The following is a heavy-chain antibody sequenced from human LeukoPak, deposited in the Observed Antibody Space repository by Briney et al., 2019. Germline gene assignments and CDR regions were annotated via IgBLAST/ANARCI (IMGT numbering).Heavy chain of an antibody. CDR3: GRSPGTTGGDFAY. J-gene: IGHJ4*02. V-gene: IGHV1-18*01. D-gene: IGHD1-7*01. CDR1: GYTFTNYG. Sequence: GASVKVSCKASGYTFTNYGISWVRQAPGQGLEWMGWISAYNGNTHYAQKLQGRVTLTTDTSTSTAYMELRSLRFDDTGVYYCGRSPGTTGGDFAYWSQGTLVTVSS. CDR2: ISAYNGNT.